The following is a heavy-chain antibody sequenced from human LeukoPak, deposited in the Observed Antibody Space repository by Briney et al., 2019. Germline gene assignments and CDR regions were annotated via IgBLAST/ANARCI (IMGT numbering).Heavy chain of an antibody. V-gene: IGHV3-21*01. D-gene: IGHD3-3*01. CDR3: ARENDFWSGAFDI. CDR2: ISSSSSYI. J-gene: IGHJ3*02. CDR1: GFTFSSYS. Sequence: GGSLRLSCAASGFTFSSYSMNWVRQAPGRGLEWVSSISSSSSYIYYADSVKGRFTISRDNAKNSLYLQMNSLRAEDTAVYYCARENDFWSGAFDIWGQGTMVTVSS.